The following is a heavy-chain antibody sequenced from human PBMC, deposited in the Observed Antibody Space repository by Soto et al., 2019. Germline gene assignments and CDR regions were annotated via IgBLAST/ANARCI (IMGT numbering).Heavy chain of an antibody. CDR3: AREPDIAAAGNFFVLSSAGRGSMDV. D-gene: IGHD6-13*01. CDR2: IIPIFGTA. J-gene: IGHJ6*02. CDR1: GGTFSSYA. V-gene: IGHV1-69*13. Sequence: ASVKVSCKASGGTFSSYAISWVRQAPGQGLEWMGGIIPIFGTANYAQKFQGRVTITADESTSTAYMELSSLRSEDTAVYYCAREPDIAAAGNFFVLSSAGRGSMDVWGQGTTVTVSS.